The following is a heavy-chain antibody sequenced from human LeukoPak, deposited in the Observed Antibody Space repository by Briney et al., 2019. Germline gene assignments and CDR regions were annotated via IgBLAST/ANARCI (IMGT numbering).Heavy chain of an antibody. V-gene: IGHV3-30*18. CDR3: AKAALRELDY. D-gene: IGHD1-1*01. CDR1: GFTFSTYG. Sequence: PGGSLRLSCAASGFTFSTYGMHWVRQAPGKGLEWVAVISNDGSYKSYADSVKGRITISRDNSRNTLYLQMNSLRIDDTAVYYCAKAALRELDYWGQGTLVTVSS. CDR2: ISNDGSYK. J-gene: IGHJ4*02.